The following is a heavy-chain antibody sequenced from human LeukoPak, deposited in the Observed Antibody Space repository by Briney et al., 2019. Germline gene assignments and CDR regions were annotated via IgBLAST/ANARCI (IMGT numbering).Heavy chain of an antibody. CDR2: IYGGGST. V-gene: IGHV3-66*02. D-gene: IGHD1-26*01. Sequence: GGSLRLSCAVSAFTVSSNYVSWVRQAPGKGLEWASVIYGGGSTNYADSVKGRFTISRDNSKNTLYLQMNSLRAEDTAVYYCARDHSGSYQRAFDIWGQGGMVTVSS. CDR1: AFTVSSNY. CDR3: ARDHSGSYQRAFDI. J-gene: IGHJ3*02.